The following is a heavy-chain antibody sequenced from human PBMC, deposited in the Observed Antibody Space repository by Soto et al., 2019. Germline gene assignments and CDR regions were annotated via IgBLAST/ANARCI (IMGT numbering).Heavy chain of an antibody. V-gene: IGHV3-9*01. CDR3: AKDMSAIISPYFDY. CDR2: ISWNSGSI. D-gene: IGHD2-2*02. J-gene: IGHJ4*02. CDR1: GFTFDDYA. Sequence: EVRLVESGGGLVQPGRSLRLSCAASGFTFDDYAMHWVRQAPGKGLEWVSGISWNSGSIGYADSVKGRFTISRDNAKNSLYLQMNSLRAEDTALYYCAKDMSAIISPYFDYWGQGTLVTVSS.